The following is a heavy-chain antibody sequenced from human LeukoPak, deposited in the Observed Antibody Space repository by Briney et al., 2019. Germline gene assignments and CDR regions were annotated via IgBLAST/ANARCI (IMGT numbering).Heavy chain of an antibody. J-gene: IGHJ2*01. V-gene: IGHV1-18*01. D-gene: IGHD4-17*01. CDR2: ISAYNGNT. CDR1: GYTFTIYG. CDR3: ASATVTTNAYWYFDL. Sequence: ASVTVSCKASGYTFTIYGISWVRQAPGQGLEWMGWISAYNGNTNYAQKLQGRVTMTTDTSTSTAYMELRSLRSDDTAVYYCASATVTTNAYWYFDLWGRGTLVTVSS.